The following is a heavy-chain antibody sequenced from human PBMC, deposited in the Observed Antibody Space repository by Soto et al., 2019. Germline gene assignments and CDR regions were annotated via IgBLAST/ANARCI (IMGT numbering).Heavy chain of an antibody. CDR2: ISYDTTIK. CDR3: AKDINYYGSGSFDN. D-gene: IGHD3-10*01. CDR1: GFNFNDYG. J-gene: IGHJ4*02. V-gene: IGHV3-30*18. Sequence: GGSLRLSCAASGFNFNDYGMEWVRQAPGKGLEWVAMISYDTTIKTYADSVKGRFTISRDNAKNTLYLQMNSLRVEDTAMYYCAKDINYYGSGSFDNWGQGTPVTSPQ.